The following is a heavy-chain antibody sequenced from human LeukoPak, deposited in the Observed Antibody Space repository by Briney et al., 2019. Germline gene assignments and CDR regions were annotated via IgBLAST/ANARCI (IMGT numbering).Heavy chain of an antibody. CDR1: GYTFTSYD. Sequence: GASVKVSCKASGYTFTSYDINWVRRATGQGLEWMGWMNPNSGNTGYAQKFQGRVTMTRNTSISTAYMELSSLRSEDTAVYYCARGGYSSSWYPNYDAFGIWGQGTMVTVSS. V-gene: IGHV1-8*01. J-gene: IGHJ3*02. D-gene: IGHD6-13*01. CDR2: MNPNSGNT. CDR3: ARGGYSSSWYPNYDAFGI.